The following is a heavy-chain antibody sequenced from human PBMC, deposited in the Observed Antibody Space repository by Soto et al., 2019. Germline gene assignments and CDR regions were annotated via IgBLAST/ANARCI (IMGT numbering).Heavy chain of an antibody. Sequence: EVQLLESGGGLVQPGGSLRLSCAASGFSFSTYAMHWVRQAPGKGLEWVSAISGSGGSTYYAASVKGRFTISRDNSKSTLYLQMNSLRAEDTAVYYCAKVKFDLWDGYEYWGQGTLVTVSS. J-gene: IGHJ4*02. CDR3: AKVKFDLWDGYEY. CDR1: GFSFSTYA. D-gene: IGHD3-3*01. V-gene: IGHV3-23*01. CDR2: ISGSGGST.